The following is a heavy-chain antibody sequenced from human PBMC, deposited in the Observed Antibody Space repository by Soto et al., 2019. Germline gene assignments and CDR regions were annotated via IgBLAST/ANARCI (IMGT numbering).Heavy chain of an antibody. J-gene: IGHJ4*02. CDR2: IIPIFGTA. Sequence: GASVKVSCKASGGTFSSYAISWVRQAPGQGLEWMGGIIPIFGTANYTQKFQGRVTITADKSTSTAYMELSSLRSEDTAVYYCARERGYSSSSHADYWGQGTLVTVSS. CDR1: GGTFSSYA. D-gene: IGHD6-6*01. V-gene: IGHV1-69*06. CDR3: ARERGYSSSSHADY.